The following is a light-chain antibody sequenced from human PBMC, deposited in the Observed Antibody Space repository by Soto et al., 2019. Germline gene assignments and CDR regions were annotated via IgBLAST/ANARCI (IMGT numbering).Light chain of an antibody. V-gene: IGKV3-15*01. Sequence: EIVMTQSPATLSVSPGERATLSCRASQSVSSNLAWYQQKPGQAPRLLIHDASTRATGTPARFSGSGFGTEFTLTISSLQSEDSAVYYCQQYNNWRTFGQGTKVEIK. J-gene: IGKJ1*01. CDR1: QSVSSN. CDR2: DAS. CDR3: QQYNNWRT.